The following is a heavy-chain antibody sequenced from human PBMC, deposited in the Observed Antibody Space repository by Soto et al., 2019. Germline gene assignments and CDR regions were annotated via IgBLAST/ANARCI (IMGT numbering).Heavy chain of an antibody. J-gene: IGHJ6*03. Sequence: ASVKVSCKASGGTFSSYSISWVRQAPGQGLEWIGRIIPIPDMTNYAQTFQGRVTITADKSTSTAYMELRSLRSEDTAMYYCAGDQLRGYYMDVWGKGTTVTVSS. D-gene: IGHD2-2*01. CDR2: IIPIPDMT. CDR1: GGTFSSYS. V-gene: IGHV1-69*02. CDR3: AGDQLRGYYMDV.